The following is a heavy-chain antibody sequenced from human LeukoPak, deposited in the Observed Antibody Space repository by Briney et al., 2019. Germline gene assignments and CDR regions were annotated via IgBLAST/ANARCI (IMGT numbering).Heavy chain of an antibody. CDR2: IYYSGST. CDR1: GGSISSYY. CDR3: ARLGRYFDWLLSGGYYYYYYMDV. V-gene: IGHV4-59*01. Sequence: SETLSLTCTVSGGSISSYYWSWIRQPPGKGLEWIGYIYYSGSTNYNPSLKSRVTISVDTSKNQFSLKRSSVTAADTAVYYCARLGRYFDWLLSGGYYYYYYMDVWGKGTTVTISS. D-gene: IGHD3-9*01. J-gene: IGHJ6*03.